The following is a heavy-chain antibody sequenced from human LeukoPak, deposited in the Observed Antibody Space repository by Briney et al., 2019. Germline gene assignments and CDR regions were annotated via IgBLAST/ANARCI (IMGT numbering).Heavy chain of an antibody. CDR2: ISVYNGNP. V-gene: IGHV1-18*01. CDR1: GYTFTSYG. D-gene: IGHD3-22*01. J-gene: IGHJ4*02. CDR3: AGDFTPYYYDSSPQGLFDY. Sequence: ASVKVSCKASGYTFTSYGISWVRQAAGQGVEGMGWISVYNGNPNYAQKLQGRFTMTTDTSTSTAYMELRSLRSDDTAVYYCAGDFTPYYYDSSPQGLFDYWGQGTLVTVSS.